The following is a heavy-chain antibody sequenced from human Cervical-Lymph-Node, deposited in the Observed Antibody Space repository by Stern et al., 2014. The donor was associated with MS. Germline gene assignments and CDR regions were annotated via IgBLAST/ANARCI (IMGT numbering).Heavy chain of an antibody. D-gene: IGHD6-6*01. Sequence: QVQLQESGPGLLKPSETLSLTCTVSGGSITSSYHWGWIRQPPGKGLEWIGTIYYGGRTYYNPSLKGRLSLSGDPPKGQFSLMLTSVTASDTAVYYCARHKPSPLSSPRPLDYWGQGTLVAVSS. CDR3: ARHKPSPLSSPRPLDY. CDR1: GGSITSSYH. V-gene: IGHV4-39*01. J-gene: IGHJ4*02. CDR2: IYYGGRT.